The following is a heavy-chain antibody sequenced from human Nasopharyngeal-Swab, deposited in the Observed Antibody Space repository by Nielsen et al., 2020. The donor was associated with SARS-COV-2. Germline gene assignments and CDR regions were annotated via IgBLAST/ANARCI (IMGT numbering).Heavy chain of an antibody. J-gene: IGHJ6*03. CDR2: RNPNSGNT. D-gene: IGHD3-22*01. Sequence: ASVKVACKDSGYTVTSDDINWGRQATGQRLERRGGRNPNSGNTGYAQKFQGRVTMTRNSSISTAYMELSSLRSEDTAVYYCARGRKITMIVVVIPTHYYYMDVWGKGTTVTVSS. V-gene: IGHV1-8*01. CDR3: ARGRKITMIVVVIPTHYYYMDV. CDR1: GYTVTSDD.